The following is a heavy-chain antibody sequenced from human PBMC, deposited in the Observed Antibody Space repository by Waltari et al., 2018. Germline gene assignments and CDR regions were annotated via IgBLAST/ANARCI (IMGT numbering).Heavy chain of an antibody. CDR1: GGSFSGYY. Sequence: QVQLQQWGAGLLKPSETLSLPCAVYGGSFSGYYWSWIRQPPGKGLEWIGEIKYSGSTNYNPSLKSRVTISVDTSKNQFSLKLSSVTAADTAVYYCAFDSSGYTGWDYWGQGTLVTVSS. J-gene: IGHJ4*02. CDR3: AFDSSGYTGWDY. V-gene: IGHV4-34*01. CDR2: IKYSGST. D-gene: IGHD3-22*01.